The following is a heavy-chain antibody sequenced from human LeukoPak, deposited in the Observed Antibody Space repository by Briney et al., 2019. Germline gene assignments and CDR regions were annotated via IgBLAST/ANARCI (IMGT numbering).Heavy chain of an antibody. CDR1: GFTFSSYA. J-gene: IGHJ4*02. CDR2: ISSSSSYI. CDR3: ARGGDGYNLAGDY. D-gene: IGHD5-24*01. Sequence: GGSLRLSCAASGFTFSSYAMSWVRQAPGKGLEWVSSISSSSSYIYYADSVKGRFTISRDNAKNSVFLQMTSLRAEDTAVYYCARGGDGYNLAGDYWGQGTLVTVSS. V-gene: IGHV3-21*01.